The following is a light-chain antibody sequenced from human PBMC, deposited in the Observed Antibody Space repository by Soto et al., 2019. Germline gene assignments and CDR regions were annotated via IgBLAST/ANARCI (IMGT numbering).Light chain of an antibody. CDR3: QQYNTWPT. CDR1: QSVSSN. Sequence: EIVMTQAPATLSVSPGRTATLSCRASQSVSSNLAWYQQKPGQAPRLLIYGASTRATGIPARFSGSGSGTELTLTIRSLQSEDFAVYYCQQYNTWPTYGQGTRVDIK. CDR2: GAS. J-gene: IGKJ1*01. V-gene: IGKV3-15*01.